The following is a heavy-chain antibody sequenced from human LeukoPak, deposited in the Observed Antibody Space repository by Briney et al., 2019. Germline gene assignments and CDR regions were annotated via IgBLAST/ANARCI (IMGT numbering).Heavy chain of an antibody. J-gene: IGHJ4*02. Sequence: GASVKVSCKASGYTFTSYGISWVRQAPGQGLEWMGGIIPIFGTANYAQKLQGRVTMTTDTSTSTAYMELRSLRSDDTAVYYCARVNTGGANPDLDYWGQGTLVTVSS. D-gene: IGHD1-26*01. CDR3: ARVNTGGANPDLDY. CDR2: IIPIFGTA. V-gene: IGHV1-18*01. CDR1: GYTFTSYG.